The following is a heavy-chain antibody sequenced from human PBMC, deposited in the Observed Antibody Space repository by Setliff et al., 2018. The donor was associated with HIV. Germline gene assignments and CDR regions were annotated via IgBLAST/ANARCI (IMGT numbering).Heavy chain of an antibody. D-gene: IGHD4-17*01. J-gene: IGHJ4*02. V-gene: IGHV4-39*01. CDR3: ARAAAGNTGPFDL. CDR2: IYYNGNT. CDR1: GGSIRSSSYY. Sequence: SETLSLTCTVSGGSIRSSSYYWGWLRQPPGKGLEWIGSIYYNGNTYYNPSLKSRVTISVDTSKNQFSLKLTSVTASDTAVYYCARAAAGNTGPFDLWGQGSPVTVSS.